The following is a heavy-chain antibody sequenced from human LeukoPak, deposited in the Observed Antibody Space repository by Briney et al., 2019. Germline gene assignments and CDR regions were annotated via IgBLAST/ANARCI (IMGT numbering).Heavy chain of an antibody. CDR1: GGTIGSYG. J-gene: IGHJ3*02. CDR3: AREITVIRGSRDAFNI. D-gene: IGHD3-22*01. CDR2: ITPMFGAP. V-gene: IGHV1-69*05. Sequence: ASVKVSCKASGGTIGSYGISWLRQAPGQGLEWMGGITPMFGAPKYAQKFQDRVAITTDVSTSTAYMELSRLRSEDTAVYYCAREITVIRGSRDAFNIWGQGTMVTVSS.